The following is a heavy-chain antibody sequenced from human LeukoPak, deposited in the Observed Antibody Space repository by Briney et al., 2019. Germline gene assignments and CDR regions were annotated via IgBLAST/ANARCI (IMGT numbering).Heavy chain of an antibody. Sequence: ASVKDSCKASGYSFTSYGISWVRQAPGRGREWMGWISAYNGNTNYAQKLQGRVTMTTDTSTSTAYMELRSLRSDDTAVYYCARGFLAAAGPYYYYYLDVWGKGTTVTVSS. CDR1: GYSFTSYG. CDR3: ARGFLAAAGPYYYYYLDV. D-gene: IGHD6-13*01. V-gene: IGHV1-18*01. CDR2: ISAYNGNT. J-gene: IGHJ6*03.